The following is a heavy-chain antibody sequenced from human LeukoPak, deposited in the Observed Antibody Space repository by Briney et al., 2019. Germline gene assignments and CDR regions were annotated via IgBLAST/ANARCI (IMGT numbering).Heavy chain of an antibody. V-gene: IGHV4-61*01. CDR2: IYYIEST. D-gene: IGHD3-22*01. J-gene: IGHJ4*02. CDR1: GGSVSSNIYY. Sequence: AETLSLTCTVSGGSVSSNIYYWNWIRQPPGKGLEWIGYIYYIESTNYNPSLKSRVTISVDTSKNQFSLKLTSLTDADTAVDYCAREDSSGYLGYWGQGTLVTVSS. CDR3: AREDSSGYLGY.